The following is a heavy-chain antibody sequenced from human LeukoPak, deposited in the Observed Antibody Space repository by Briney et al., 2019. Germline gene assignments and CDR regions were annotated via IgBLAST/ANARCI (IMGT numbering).Heavy chain of an antibody. CDR2: ISGNGGST. D-gene: IGHD3-3*01. J-gene: IGHJ4*02. Sequence: GRSLRLSCAASGFTFSSYGMHWVRQAPGKGLEWVSDISGNGGSTYYADSVKGRFTISRDNSKNTLYLQMNSLRAEDTAVYYCAKDHDFWSGYSDYWGQGTLVTVSS. CDR3: AKDHDFWSGYSDY. V-gene: IGHV3-23*01. CDR1: GFTFSSYG.